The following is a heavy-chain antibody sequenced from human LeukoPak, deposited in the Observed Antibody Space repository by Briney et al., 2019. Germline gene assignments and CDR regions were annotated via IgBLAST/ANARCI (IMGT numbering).Heavy chain of an antibody. J-gene: IGHJ5*02. V-gene: IGHV3-53*01. CDR3: ARGSGSGWPLDR. CDR2: MYAGGTT. Sequence: GGAVRLSCAASGVIVSRNFMSWVRQAPGKGLQWVAIMYAGGTTDYSDSVRGRFHISRDSSNNTLSLQINSLRAEDTAVYYCARGSGSGWPLDRWGQGALVTVSS. D-gene: IGHD6-19*01. CDR1: GVIVSRNF.